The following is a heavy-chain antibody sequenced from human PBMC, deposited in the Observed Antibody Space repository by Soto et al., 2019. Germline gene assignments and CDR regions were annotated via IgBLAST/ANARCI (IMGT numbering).Heavy chain of an antibody. V-gene: IGHV4-34*01. J-gene: IGHJ6*03. CDR3: ARDLDYDFWSGYSHYYYMDV. D-gene: IGHD3-3*01. CDR2: INHSGST. CDR1: GGSFSGSY. Sequence: AETLSLTCAVYGGSFSGSYWSWIRQPPGKGQEWIGEINHSGSTNYNPSLKSRVTISVDTSKNQFSLKLSSVTAADTAVYYCARDLDYDFWSGYSHYYYMDVWGKGTTVTVS.